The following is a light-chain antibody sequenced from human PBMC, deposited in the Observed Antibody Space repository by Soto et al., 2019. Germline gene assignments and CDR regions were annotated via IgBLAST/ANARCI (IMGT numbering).Light chain of an antibody. CDR1: QSISAY. CDR2: AAS. CDR3: QQYESYSPLT. Sequence: DIQMTQSPSSLSASVGDRVTITCRASQSISAYLNWYQQKPGKAPKLLIYAASSLQSGVPSRFSGSGSGTEFTLTISSLQPDDFATYYCQQYESYSPLTFGGGTK. J-gene: IGKJ4*01. V-gene: IGKV1-39*01.